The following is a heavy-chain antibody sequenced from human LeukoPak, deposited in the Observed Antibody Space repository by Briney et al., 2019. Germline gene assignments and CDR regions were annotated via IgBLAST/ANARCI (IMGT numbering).Heavy chain of an antibody. CDR2: IWYDGSNK. CDR1: GFTFSSYG. D-gene: IGHD6-13*01. CDR3: ARDLHYEYSSSYDY. J-gene: IGHJ4*02. V-gene: IGHV3-33*01. Sequence: GGSLRLSCAASGFTFSSYGMHWVRQAPGKGLEWVAVIWYDGSNKYYAVSVKGRFTISRDNSKNTLYLQMNSLRAEDTAVYYCARDLHYEYSSSYDYWGQGTLVTVSS.